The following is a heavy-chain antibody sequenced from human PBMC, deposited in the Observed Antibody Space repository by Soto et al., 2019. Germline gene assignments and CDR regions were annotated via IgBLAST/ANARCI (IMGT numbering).Heavy chain of an antibody. CDR2: IIPIFGTA. CDR3: ARGITGTVTYYYGLDV. D-gene: IGHD1-20*01. CDR1: GGTFSSYA. V-gene: IGHV1-69*12. Sequence: QVQLVQSGAEVKKPGSSMKVSCKASGGTFSSYAISWVRQAPGQGLEWMGGIIPIFGTADYAQKFHGRVTITADESTSTAYMELSSLRSEDTAVYSCARGITGTVTYYYGLDVWGQGTTVTVSS. J-gene: IGHJ6*02.